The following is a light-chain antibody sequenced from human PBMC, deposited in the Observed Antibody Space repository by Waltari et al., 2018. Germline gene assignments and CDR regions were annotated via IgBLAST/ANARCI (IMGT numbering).Light chain of an antibody. CDR2: DAS. J-gene: IGKJ2*01. CDR3: QQRSNWALA. CDR1: QSVRND. Sequence: DILLTQSPATLSFSPGSSTRLSCRASQSVRNDLAWYQQKPGQAPRLLIYDASNRATGIPARFSGSGSGTDFTLTISSLEPEDFAVYYCQQRSNWALAFGQGTKLEI. V-gene: IGKV3-11*01.